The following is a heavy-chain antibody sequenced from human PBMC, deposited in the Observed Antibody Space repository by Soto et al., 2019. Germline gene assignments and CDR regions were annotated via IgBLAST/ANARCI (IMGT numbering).Heavy chain of an antibody. CDR1: GGAISSSSYY. Sequence: NPSETLSLTCTVSGGAISSSSYYWGWICQPPGKGLEWIGSIYYTGTTYYNPSLKSRVTISVDTSKNQFSLKLTSVTAADTALYYCARGTVTASSYTTDFDYWGQGTLVTVSS. D-gene: IGHD1-1*01. V-gene: IGHV4-39*01. CDR2: IYYTGTT. J-gene: IGHJ4*02. CDR3: ARGTVTASSYTTDFDY.